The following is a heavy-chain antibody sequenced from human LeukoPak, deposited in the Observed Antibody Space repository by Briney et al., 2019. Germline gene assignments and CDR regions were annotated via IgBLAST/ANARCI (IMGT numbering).Heavy chain of an antibody. CDR1: GYTFTSYD. CDR3: ARALSWTTESYYYMDV. D-gene: IGHD3/OR15-3a*01. CDR2: MNPNSGNT. J-gene: IGHJ6*03. V-gene: IGHV1-8*01. Sequence: ASVKVSCKASGYTFTSYDMNWVRQATGQGPEWMGWMNPNSGNTGYAQKFQGRVTMTKNTSITTAYMELSSLRSEDTAVYYCARALSWTTESYYYMDVWGKGTTVTVSS.